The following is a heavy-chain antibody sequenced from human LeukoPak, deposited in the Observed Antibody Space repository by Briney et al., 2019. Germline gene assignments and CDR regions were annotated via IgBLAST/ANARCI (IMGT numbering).Heavy chain of an antibody. D-gene: IGHD5-18*01. V-gene: IGHV3-7*01. CDR3: ASESDTACDY. CDR1: GFTFSTYR. Sequence: GRSLRLSCAASGFTFSTYRISWVRQAPGKGLEWVANIKQDGSEKYYVDSVKGRFTISRDNAKNSLYLQMNSLRAEDTAVYYCASESDTACDYWGQGTLVTVSS. CDR2: IKQDGSEK. J-gene: IGHJ4*02.